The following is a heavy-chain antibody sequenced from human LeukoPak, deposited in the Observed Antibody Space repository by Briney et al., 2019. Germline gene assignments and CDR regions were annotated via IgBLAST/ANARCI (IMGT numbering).Heavy chain of an antibody. D-gene: IGHD2-21*01. J-gene: IGHJ4*02. CDR1: GYSISSGYY. CDR2: IYHSGST. V-gene: IGHV4-38-2*02. Sequence: PSETLSLTCAVSGYSISSGYYWGWIRQPPGKGLEWIGSIYHSGSTYYNPSLKSRVTISVDTSKNQFSLKLSSVTAADTAVYYCARDGRLEGCGGDCYPDYWGQGTLVTVSS. CDR3: ARDGRLEGCGGDCYPDY.